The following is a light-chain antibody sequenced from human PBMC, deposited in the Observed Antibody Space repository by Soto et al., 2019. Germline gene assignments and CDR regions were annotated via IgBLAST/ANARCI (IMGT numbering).Light chain of an antibody. CDR2: DVN. Sequence: QSALTQPASVSGSPGQSITISCTGTSSDIGGYKYVSWYQQHPGKVPKLLIYDVNNRPSGVSDRFSGSKSGNTASLTISGLQAEDEAEYYCCSYTSSTSLIFGGGTKGTVL. CDR1: SSDIGGYKY. CDR3: CSYTSSTSLI. J-gene: IGLJ1*01. V-gene: IGLV2-14*03.